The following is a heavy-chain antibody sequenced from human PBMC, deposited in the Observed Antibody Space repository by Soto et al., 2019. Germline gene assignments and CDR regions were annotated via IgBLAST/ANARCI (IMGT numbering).Heavy chain of an antibody. Sequence: QVQLQQWGAGLLKPSETLSLTCAVYGGSFSGYYWSWIRQPPGKGLEWIGEINHSGSTNYNPSLKGRVTISVDTSKNQFSLKLSSVTAADTAVYYGARAEMTTVTTDWFDPWGQGTLVTVSS. V-gene: IGHV4-34*01. CDR1: GGSFSGYY. CDR3: ARAEMTTVTTDWFDP. D-gene: IGHD4-17*01. J-gene: IGHJ5*02. CDR2: INHSGST.